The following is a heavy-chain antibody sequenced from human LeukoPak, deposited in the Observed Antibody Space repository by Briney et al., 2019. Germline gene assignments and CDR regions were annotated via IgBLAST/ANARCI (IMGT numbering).Heavy chain of an antibody. CDR3: AIGHYDFLSGYYGYYYYYYMDV. J-gene: IGHJ6*03. D-gene: IGHD3-3*01. V-gene: IGHV1-8*03. CDR2: MSPNGGYT. Sequence: ASVKVSCKASGYTFTSYDINWVRQATGQGLEWMGWMSPNGGYTGYAQKFQGRVTITRNTSISTAYMELSSLRSEDTAVYYYAIGHYDFLSGYYGYYYYYYMDVWSKGTTVTVSS. CDR1: GYTFTSYD.